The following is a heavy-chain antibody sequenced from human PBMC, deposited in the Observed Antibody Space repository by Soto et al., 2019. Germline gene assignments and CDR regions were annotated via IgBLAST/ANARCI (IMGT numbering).Heavy chain of an antibody. J-gene: IGHJ4*02. CDR2: IIPIFGTA. CDR1: GGTFSSYA. Sequence: SVKVSCKASGGTFSSYAISWVRQAPGQGLEWMGGIIPIFGTANYAQKFQGRVTITADKSTSTAYMELSSLRSEDTAVYYCARTRKWELRSFDYWGQGTLVTVSS. CDR3: ARTRKWELRSFDY. D-gene: IGHD1-26*01. V-gene: IGHV1-69*06.